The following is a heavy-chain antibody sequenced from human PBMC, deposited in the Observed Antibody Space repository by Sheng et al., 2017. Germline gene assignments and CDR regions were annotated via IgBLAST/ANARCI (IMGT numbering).Heavy chain of an antibody. J-gene: IGHJ4*02. CDR3: ARSESYGDYVRNFFDY. V-gene: IGHV4-59*01. D-gene: IGHD4-17*01. CDR2: IYYSGST. CDR1: GGSISSYY. Sequence: QVQLQESGPGLVKPSETLSLTCTVSGGSISSYYWSWIRQPPGKGLEWIGYIYYSGSTNYNPSLKSRVTISVDTSKNQFSLKLSSVTAADTAVYYCARSESYGDYVRNFFDYWGQGTLVTVSS.